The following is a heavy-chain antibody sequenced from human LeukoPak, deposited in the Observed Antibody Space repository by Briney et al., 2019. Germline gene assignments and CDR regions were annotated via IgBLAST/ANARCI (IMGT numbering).Heavy chain of an antibody. Sequence: ASVKVSCKASGYTFTGYYMHWVRQAPGQGLEWMGWINPNSGGTNYAQKFQGSVTMTRDTSLSTAYLELSRLRSDDTAVYYCARGIVLMVYAPFDYWGQGTLVTVSS. CDR3: ARGIVLMVYAPFDY. D-gene: IGHD2-8*01. V-gene: IGHV1-2*02. CDR2: INPNSGGT. CDR1: GYTFTGYY. J-gene: IGHJ4*02.